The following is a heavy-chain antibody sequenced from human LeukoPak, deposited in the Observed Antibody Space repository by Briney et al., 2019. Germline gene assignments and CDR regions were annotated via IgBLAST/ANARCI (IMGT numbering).Heavy chain of an antibody. V-gene: IGHV4-30-4*07. CDR3: ARNLDAFDI. CDR1: GGSISSGGYS. J-gene: IGHJ3*02. CDR2: IFYSGST. Sequence: SETLSLTCAVSGGSISSGGYSWNWIRQPPGKGLEWIGYIFYSGSTYYNPSLKSRVSISVDTSKNQFSLRMSSVTAADTAVYFCARNLDAFDIWGQGTMVTVSS.